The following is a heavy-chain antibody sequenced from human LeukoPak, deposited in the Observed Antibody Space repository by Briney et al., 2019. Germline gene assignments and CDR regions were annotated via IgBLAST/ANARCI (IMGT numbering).Heavy chain of an antibody. CDR2: ISGSAYTT. Sequence: GGSLRLTCAASGFTFSSYAMSWVRQAPGKGLEWVSAISGSAYTTYYADSVKGRFTISRDNSKNTLNLQMNSLRAEDTAVYYCAKDPTHYRVWDYYETIGLSYWGQGTLVTVSS. V-gene: IGHV3-23*01. CDR3: AKDPTHYRVWDYYETIGLSY. D-gene: IGHD3-22*01. J-gene: IGHJ4*02. CDR1: GFTFSSYA.